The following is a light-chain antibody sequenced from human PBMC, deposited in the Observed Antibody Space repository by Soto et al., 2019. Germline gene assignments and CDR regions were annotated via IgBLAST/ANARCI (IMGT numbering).Light chain of an antibody. J-gene: IGLJ1*01. CDR3: CSYAGDSSYV. CDR1: SSYVWSYNL. Sequence: QSALTQPASVSGSPGQSITISCTGTSSYVWSYNLVSWYLQHPGKAPKLMIYDGSKRPSGVSNRFSGSKSGNTASLTISGLQTEDEADYYCCSYAGDSSYVFGTGTKLTVL. CDR2: DGS. V-gene: IGLV2-23*01.